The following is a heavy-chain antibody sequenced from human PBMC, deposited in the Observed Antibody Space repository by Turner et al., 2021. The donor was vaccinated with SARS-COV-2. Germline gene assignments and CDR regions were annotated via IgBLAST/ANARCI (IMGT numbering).Heavy chain of an antibody. CDR1: RGTFISYT. CDR3: ARGIAPSVSSCYSVCYWFDH. D-gene: IGHD2-15*01. CDR2: IIPILGIT. Sequence: VQLVQCGAEVIKRGSSVTVAGKATRGTFISYTISLVRQAPGQGREWMGRIIPILGITNFAHNYQDRVTITADKSTSTAYKEQSSLCSEVDAVYYGARGIAPSVSSCYSVCYWFDHWGQGTLVTVSS. J-gene: IGHJ5*02. V-gene: IGHV1-69*02.